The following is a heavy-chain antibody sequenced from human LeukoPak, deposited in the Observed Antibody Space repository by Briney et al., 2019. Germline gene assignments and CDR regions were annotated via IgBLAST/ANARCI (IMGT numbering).Heavy chain of an antibody. J-gene: IGHJ4*02. CDR2: INPSGGGT. D-gene: IGHD1-26*01. V-gene: IGHV1-46*01. CDR1: GYTFTSYY. Sequence: WASVKVSCKASGYTFTSYYMHWVRQAPGQGLEWMGIINPSGGGTSYAQKFQGRVTMTRDMSTSTVYMELSSLRSEDTAVYYSAREVEVEWELPRGYFDYWGQGTLVNVSS. CDR3: AREVEVEWELPRGYFDY.